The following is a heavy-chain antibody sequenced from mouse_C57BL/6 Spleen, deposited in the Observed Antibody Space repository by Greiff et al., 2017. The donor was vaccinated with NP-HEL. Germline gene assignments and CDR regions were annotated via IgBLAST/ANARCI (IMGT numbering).Heavy chain of an antibody. J-gene: IGHJ3*01. V-gene: IGHV1-52*01. Sequence: VQLQQPGAELVRPGSSVKLSCKASGYTFTSYWMHWVKQRPIQGLEWIGNIDPSASETHYNQKFKDKATLTVDKSSSTAYMQLSSLTSEDSAVYYCAREEGYDYDGWFAYWGQGTLVTVSA. CDR3: AREEGYDYDGWFAY. CDR1: GYTFTSYW. D-gene: IGHD2-4*01. CDR2: IDPSASET.